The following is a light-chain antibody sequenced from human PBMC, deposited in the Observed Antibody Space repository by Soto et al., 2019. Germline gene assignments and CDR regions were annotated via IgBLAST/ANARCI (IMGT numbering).Light chain of an antibody. Sequence: QSALTQPPSASGSPGQSVTISCTGTSSDVGGYNYVSWYQQHPGKAPKLMIYEVSKRPSGVPDRFSGSKSGNTASLTVSGLQAEDKADNSSTSYAGSNNLVFAEGPK. CDR2: EVS. CDR1: SSDVGGYNY. J-gene: IGLJ2*01. V-gene: IGLV2-8*01. CDR3: TSYAGSNNLV.